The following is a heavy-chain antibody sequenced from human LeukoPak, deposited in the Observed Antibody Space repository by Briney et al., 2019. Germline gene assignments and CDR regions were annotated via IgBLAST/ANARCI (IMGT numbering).Heavy chain of an antibody. Sequence: KASETLSRTCTVSGDSISSSSYCWDWIRQPPGKGLEWIGNIYNSANTHYNPSLKTRITMSVDTSKNQFSLKLNSVTAADTGIYYCARHSRSGYIGYENAFDIWGQGTMVTVSS. CDR1: GDSISSSSYC. D-gene: IGHD5-12*01. V-gene: IGHV4-39*01. CDR3: ARHSRSGYIGYENAFDI. CDR2: IYNSANT. J-gene: IGHJ3*02.